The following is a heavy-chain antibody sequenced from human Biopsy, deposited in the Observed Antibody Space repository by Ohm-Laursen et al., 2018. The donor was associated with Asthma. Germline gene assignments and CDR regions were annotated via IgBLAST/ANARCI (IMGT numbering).Heavy chain of an antibody. D-gene: IGHD2-21*02. V-gene: IGHV3-30*03. CDR3: TRDRFYNSVTSESFYYGVDV. CDR1: GFPISNYG. J-gene: IGHJ6*02. CDR2: ISFDGSNK. Sequence: SLRLSCTASGFPISNYGMHWVRQAPGKGLEWVAVISFDGSNKDFADSVKGRFTISRDNSKNTMYLEMNSLRAEDTAVYYCTRDRFYNSVTSESFYYGVDVWGQGTTVTVSS.